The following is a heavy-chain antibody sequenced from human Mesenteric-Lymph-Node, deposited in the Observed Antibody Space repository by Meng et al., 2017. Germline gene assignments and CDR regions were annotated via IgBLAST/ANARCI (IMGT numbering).Heavy chain of an antibody. Sequence: LRGWGPGIVKPSGALSLTCPVSGGSLSSRTWWSWVRKPPGKGREWIGEIYHSGSTNYNPSLKSRVTISVDKSKNQFSLNLSSVTAADTAVYYCARVGQWLPIDYWGQGTLVTVSS. CDR1: GGSLSSRTW. V-gene: IGHV4-4*02. J-gene: IGHJ4*02. CDR2: IYHSGST. D-gene: IGHD6-19*01. CDR3: ARVGQWLPIDY.